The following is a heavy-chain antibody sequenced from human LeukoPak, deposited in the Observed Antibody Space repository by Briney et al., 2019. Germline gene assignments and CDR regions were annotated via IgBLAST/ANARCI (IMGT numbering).Heavy chain of an antibody. CDR1: GGSISSYY. D-gene: IGHD4-11*01. Sequence: PSETLSLTCTVSGGSISSYYWSWIRQPPGKGLEWIGYIYYSGSTNYNPSLKSRVTISVDTSKNQFSLKLSSVTAADTAVYYCARRGDSNFIDEARFDYWGQGTLVTVSS. CDR3: ARRGDSNFIDEARFDY. J-gene: IGHJ4*02. V-gene: IGHV4-59*08. CDR2: IYYSGST.